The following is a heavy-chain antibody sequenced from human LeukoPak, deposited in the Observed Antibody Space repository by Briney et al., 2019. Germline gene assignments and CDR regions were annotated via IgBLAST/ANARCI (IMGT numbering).Heavy chain of an antibody. CDR1: GGSISGYY. J-gene: IGHJ3*02. CDR2: IYYSGST. D-gene: IGHD5-24*01. CDR3: ARDRPENDAFDI. Sequence: SETLSLTCTVSGGSISGYYWSWIRQPPGKGLEWIGYIYYSGSTYYNPSLKSRVTISVDTSKNQFSLKLSSVTAADTAVYYCARDRPENDAFDIWGQGTMVTVSS. V-gene: IGHV4-59*12.